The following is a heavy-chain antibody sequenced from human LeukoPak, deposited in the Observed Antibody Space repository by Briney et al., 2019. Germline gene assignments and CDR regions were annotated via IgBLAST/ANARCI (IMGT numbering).Heavy chain of an antibody. D-gene: IGHD3-22*01. CDR1: GFTFSSYA. V-gene: IGHV3-23*01. CDR2: ISGSGGST. CDR3: ARDRYYDSSGYYYDGMDV. J-gene: IGHJ6*02. Sequence: GGSLRLSCAASGFTFSSYAMSWVRQAPGKGLEWVSAISGSGGSTYYADSVKGRFTISRDNSKNTLYLQMNSLRAEDTAVYYCARDRYYDSSGYYYDGMDVWGQGTTVTVSS.